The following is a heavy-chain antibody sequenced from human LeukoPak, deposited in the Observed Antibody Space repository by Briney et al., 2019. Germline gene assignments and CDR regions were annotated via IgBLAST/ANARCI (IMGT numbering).Heavy chain of an antibody. CDR2: FSSSSSTI. D-gene: IGHD2-15*01. CDR3: ARGLLGYCSGGSCYGDY. J-gene: IGHJ4*02. V-gene: IGHV3-48*01. CDR1: GFTFSSYS. Sequence: AGGSLRLSCAASGFTFSSYSMNWVRQAPGKGLEWVSYFSSSSSTIYYADSVKGRFTISRDNAKNTLYLQMNSLRAEDTAVYYCARGLLGYCSGGSCYGDYWGQGTLVTVSS.